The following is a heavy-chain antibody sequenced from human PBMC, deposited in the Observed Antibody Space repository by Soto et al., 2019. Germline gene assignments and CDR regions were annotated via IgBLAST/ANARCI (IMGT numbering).Heavy chain of an antibody. J-gene: IGHJ5*02. CDR3: ARAVQGIEVAGTVRWFDP. Sequence: PGGSLRLSCAASGFTFSSYWMHWVRQAPGKGLVWVSRINSDGSSTTYADSVKGRFTISRGNAKNTLYLQMNSLRAEDTAVYYRARAVQGIEVAGTVRWFDPWGQGTLVTVSS. CDR1: GFTFSSYW. D-gene: IGHD6-19*01. CDR2: INSDGSST. V-gene: IGHV3-74*01.